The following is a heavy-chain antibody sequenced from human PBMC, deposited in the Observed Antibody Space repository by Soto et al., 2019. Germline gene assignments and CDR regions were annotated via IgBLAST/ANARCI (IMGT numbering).Heavy chain of an antibody. J-gene: IGHJ6*02. Sequence: GESLRLSCAASGFTFSSYGMHWVRQAPGKGLEWVAVIWYDGSNKYYADSVKGRFTISRDNSKNTLYLQMNSLRAEDTAVYYCARDLKIFYYYGMDVWGQGTTVTVSS. D-gene: IGHD3-3*01. V-gene: IGHV3-33*01. CDR2: IWYDGSNK. CDR1: GFTFSSYG. CDR3: ARDLKIFYYYGMDV.